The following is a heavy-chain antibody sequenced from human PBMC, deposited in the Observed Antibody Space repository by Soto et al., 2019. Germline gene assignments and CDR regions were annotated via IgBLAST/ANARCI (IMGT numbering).Heavy chain of an antibody. J-gene: IGHJ5*02. Sequence: EVQLVESGGGLVQPGGSLRLSCAASGFSFSKFWMSWVRQAPGKGLEWVANIKQDGSQKYYVDSVKGRFTISRDNAKNSLYLQMNSLSADDTAVYYCARVLLYSASGRGWFDPWGQGPLVTVSS. D-gene: IGHD2-2*02. CDR1: GFSFSKFW. V-gene: IGHV3-7*03. CDR3: ARVLLYSASGRGWFDP. CDR2: IKQDGSQK.